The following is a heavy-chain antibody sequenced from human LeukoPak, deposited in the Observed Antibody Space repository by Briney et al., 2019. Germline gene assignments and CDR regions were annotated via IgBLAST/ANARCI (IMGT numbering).Heavy chain of an antibody. D-gene: IGHD3-9*01. V-gene: IGHV4-31*03. CDR2: IYYSGST. J-gene: IGHJ4*02. CDR1: GGSISSGGYY. Sequence: PSETLSLTCTVSGGSISSGGYYWSWIRQHPGKGLEWIGYIYYSGSTYYNPSLKSRVTISVDTSKNQFSLKLSSVTAADTAVYYCAGAPVSDFDRSLGGFDYWGQGTLVTVSS. CDR3: AGAPVSDFDRSLGGFDY.